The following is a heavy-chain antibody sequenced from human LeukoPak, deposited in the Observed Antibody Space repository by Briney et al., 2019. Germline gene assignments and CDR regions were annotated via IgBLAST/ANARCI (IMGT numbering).Heavy chain of an antibody. CDR2: INPNSGGT. CDR1: GYTFTGYY. CDR3: ARDLLYCSSTSCPFRMDV. D-gene: IGHD2-2*01. J-gene: IGHJ6*03. V-gene: IGHV1-2*02. Sequence: ASVKASCKASGYTFTGYYMHWVRQAPGQGLEWMGWINPNSGGTNYAQKFQGRVTMTRDTSISTAYMELSRLRSDDTAVYYCARDLLYCSSTSCPFRMDVWGKGTTVTVSS.